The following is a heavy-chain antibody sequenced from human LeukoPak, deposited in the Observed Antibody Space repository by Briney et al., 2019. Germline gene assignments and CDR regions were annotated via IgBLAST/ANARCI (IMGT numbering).Heavy chain of an antibody. Sequence: PGGSLRLSCAASGFTVSSNYMSWVRQAPGKGLEWVSVIYSGGSTYYADSVKGRFTISRDNSKNTLYLQMNSLRAEDTAVYYCAKAGSVTMIVVVTELYYFDYWGQGTLVTVSS. D-gene: IGHD3-22*01. CDR2: IYSGGST. V-gene: IGHV3-53*01. J-gene: IGHJ4*02. CDR1: GFTVSSNY. CDR3: AKAGSVTMIVVVTELYYFDY.